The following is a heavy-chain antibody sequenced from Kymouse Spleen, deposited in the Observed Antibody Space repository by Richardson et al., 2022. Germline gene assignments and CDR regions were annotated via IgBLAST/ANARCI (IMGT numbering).Heavy chain of an antibody. Sequence: QVQLVESGGGVVQPGRSLRLSCAASGFTFSSYGMHWVRQAPGKGLEWVAVIWYDGSNKYYADSVKGRFTISRDNSKNTLYLQMNSLRAEDTAVYYCAREGWNYVDYYYYYGMDVWGQGTTVTVSS. J-gene: IGHJ6*02. CDR1: GFTFSSYG. CDR2: IWYDGSNK. V-gene: IGHV3-33*01. D-gene: IGHD1-7*01. CDR3: AREGWNYVDYYYYYGMDV.